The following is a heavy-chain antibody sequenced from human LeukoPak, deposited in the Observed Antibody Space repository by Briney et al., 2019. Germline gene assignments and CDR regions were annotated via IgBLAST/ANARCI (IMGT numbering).Heavy chain of an antibody. D-gene: IGHD1-26*01. J-gene: IGHJ4*02. CDR1: GYSISSGYY. V-gene: IGHV4-38-2*02. Sequence: SETLSLTCTVSGYSISSGYYWGWTRQPPGKGLEWIGSIYHSGSTYYNPSLKSRVTISVDTSKNQFSLKLSSVTAADTAVYYCARPLGLGVDYWGQGTLVTVSS. CDR3: ARPLGLGVDY. CDR2: IYHSGST.